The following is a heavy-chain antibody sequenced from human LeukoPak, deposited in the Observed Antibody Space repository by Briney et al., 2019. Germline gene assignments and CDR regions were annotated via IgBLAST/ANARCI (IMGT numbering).Heavy chain of an antibody. CDR1: GGTFSSYA. CDR3: ARDAVKKQWFDY. V-gene: IGHV1-69*06. CDR2: IIPIFGTA. Sequence: ASVKVSCKASGGTFSSYAISWVRQAPGQGLEWMGGIIPIFGTANYAQKFQGRVTITADKSTSTAYMELSSLRSEDTAVYYCARDAVKKQWFDYWGQGTLVTVSS. D-gene: IGHD6-19*01. J-gene: IGHJ4*02.